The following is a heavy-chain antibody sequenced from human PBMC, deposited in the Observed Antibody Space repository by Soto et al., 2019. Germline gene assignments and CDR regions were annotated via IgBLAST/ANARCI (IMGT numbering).Heavy chain of an antibody. CDR1: GGSISSYY. V-gene: IGHV4-59*08. J-gene: IGHJ6*02. D-gene: IGHD3-10*01. CDR2: VHHSWGS. Sequence: QVQLQESGPGLVKPSETLSLSCTVSGGSISSYYWSWFRQSPGKRMEWIGYVHHSWGSSYNPSLRGRVAVSLATSKCQFSLMVTSVTATATAVDYCARQGFGPLHGLVDVWGQGPTVTVSS. CDR3: ARQGFGPLHGLVDV.